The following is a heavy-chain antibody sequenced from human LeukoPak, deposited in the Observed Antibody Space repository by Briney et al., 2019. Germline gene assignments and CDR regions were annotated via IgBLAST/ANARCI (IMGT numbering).Heavy chain of an antibody. Sequence: PGGSLRLSCAASGFTFSSYAMHWVRQAPGKGLEWVAVISYDGSNKYYADSVKGRFTISRDNSKNTLYLQMNSLRAEDTAVYYCARGPPYSSGWYNDYYYGMDVWGQGTTVTVSS. CDR1: GFTFSSYA. D-gene: IGHD6-19*01. V-gene: IGHV3-30-3*01. J-gene: IGHJ6*02. CDR3: ARGPPYSSGWYNDYYYGMDV. CDR2: ISYDGSNK.